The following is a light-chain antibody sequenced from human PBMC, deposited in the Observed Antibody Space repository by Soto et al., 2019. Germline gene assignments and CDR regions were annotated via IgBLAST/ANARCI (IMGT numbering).Light chain of an antibody. CDR1: ESLFVF. J-gene: IGKJ2*01. V-gene: IGKV3-15*01. CDR3: QSYNDWPFT. CDR2: RTS. Sequence: EIVLTQSPATLSVSPGERVTLSCRASESLFVFLAWYQQKPGQAPRLLIYRTSTKVTGVPARFSGSGSATDFTLTISSLQSEDFAVYFCQSYNDWPFTFGQGTKLEIK.